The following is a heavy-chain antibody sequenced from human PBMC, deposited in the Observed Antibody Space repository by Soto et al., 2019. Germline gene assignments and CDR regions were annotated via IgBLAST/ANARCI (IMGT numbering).Heavy chain of an antibody. V-gene: IGHV3-23*01. J-gene: IGHJ4*02. CDR1: GFTFRNYA. Sequence: LRVSCAASGFTFRNYAMNWVRQAPGKGLEWVSSISGGGDSRKYVDSVKGRFTISRDNSKNTLYLQMNSLRAEDTAVYYCAKDLFTMVRLFDSWGQGTLVTVSS. D-gene: IGHD3-10*01. CDR2: ISGGGDSR. CDR3: AKDLFTMVRLFDS.